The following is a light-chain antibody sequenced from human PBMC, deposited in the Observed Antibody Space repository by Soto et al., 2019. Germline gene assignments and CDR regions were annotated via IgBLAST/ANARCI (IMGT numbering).Light chain of an antibody. J-gene: IGLJ2*01. Sequence: QSALTQPASVSGSPGQSITISCTGTSSDAGSYNFVSWYQQHPGTAPKVMIYEDSKRPSGVANRFSGSTSANTASLTISGLEAEDDADYYCCSYASRSAYVVFGGGTKLTVL. CDR1: SSDAGSYNF. CDR2: EDS. V-gene: IGLV2-23*01. CDR3: CSYASRSAYVV.